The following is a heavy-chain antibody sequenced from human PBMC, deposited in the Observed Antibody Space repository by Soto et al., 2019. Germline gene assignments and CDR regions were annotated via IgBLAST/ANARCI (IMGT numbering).Heavy chain of an antibody. V-gene: IGHV1-18*01. D-gene: IGHD1-26*01. CDR2: ISAYNGNT. CDR1: GYTFSAYG. J-gene: IGHJ6*02. CDR3: ARDFYLLSGSYGMDV. Sequence: QVQLVQSGAEVKKPGASVKVSCRACGYTFSAYGISWVRQAPGQGLEWMGWISAYNGNTNYAQKLQGRVTMTTDTSTRTAYMELRSLRSDDTAVYYCARDFYLLSGSYGMDVWGQGTTVTVSS.